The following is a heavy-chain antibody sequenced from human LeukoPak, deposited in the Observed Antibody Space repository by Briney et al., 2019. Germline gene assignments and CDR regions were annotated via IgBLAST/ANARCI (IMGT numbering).Heavy chain of an antibody. CDR2: INHSGST. CDR1: GGSFSGYY. CDR3: ARSPDDCSSTSCYNEPRFPPDY. J-gene: IGHJ4*02. Sequence: PSETLSLTCAVYGGSFSGYYWSWIRQPPGKGLEWIGEINHSGSTNYNPSLKSRVTISVDTSKNQFSLKLSSVTAADTAVYYCARSPDDCSSTSCYNEPRFPPDYWGQGTLVTVSS. D-gene: IGHD2-2*02. V-gene: IGHV4-34*01.